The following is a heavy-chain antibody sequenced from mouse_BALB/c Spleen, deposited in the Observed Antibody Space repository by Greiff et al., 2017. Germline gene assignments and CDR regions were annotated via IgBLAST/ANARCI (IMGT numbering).Heavy chain of an antibody. Sequence: EVQLQESGGGLVKPGGSLKLSCAASGFTFSSYTMSWVRQTPEKRLEWVATISSGGSYTYYPDSVKGRFTISRDNAKNTLYLQMSSLKSEDTAMYYCTRDGHYYGSSYFDYWGQGTTLTVSS. CDR2: ISSGGSYT. J-gene: IGHJ2*01. V-gene: IGHV5-6-4*01. D-gene: IGHD1-1*01. CDR1: GFTFSSYT. CDR3: TRDGHYYGSSYFDY.